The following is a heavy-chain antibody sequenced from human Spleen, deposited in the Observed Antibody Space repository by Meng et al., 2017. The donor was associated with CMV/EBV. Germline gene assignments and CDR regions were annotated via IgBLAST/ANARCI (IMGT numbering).Heavy chain of an antibody. CDR2: VYYTGST. CDR1: GDSVNSGSSY. D-gene: IGHD2-2*01. Sequence: GDSVNSGSSYWSWIRQPPGKGLEWIGCVYYTGSTNYNPSLKSRVTISVDTSKNHFSLRLSSVTAADTAVYYCAREYCTSTTCRFDFWGQGTLVTVSS. J-gene: IGHJ4*02. V-gene: IGHV4-61*03. CDR3: AREYCTSTTCRFDF.